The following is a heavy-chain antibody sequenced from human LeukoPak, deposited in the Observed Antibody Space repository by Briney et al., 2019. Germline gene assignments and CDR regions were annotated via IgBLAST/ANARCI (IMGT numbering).Heavy chain of an antibody. CDR2: ISAYNGNT. CDR3: ARNLPGYCSSTSCHNWFDP. D-gene: IGHD2-2*01. J-gene: IGHJ5*02. Sequence: ASVKVSCKASGYTFTSYGISWVRQAPGQGLEWMGWISAYNGNTNYAQKLQGRVTMTTDTSTSTAYMELRSLRSDDTAVYYCARNLPGYCSSTSCHNWFDPWGQGTLVTVSS. V-gene: IGHV1-18*01. CDR1: GYTFTSYG.